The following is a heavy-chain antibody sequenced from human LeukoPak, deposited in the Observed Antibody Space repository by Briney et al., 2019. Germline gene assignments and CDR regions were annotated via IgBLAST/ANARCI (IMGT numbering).Heavy chain of an antibody. D-gene: IGHD3-10*01. V-gene: IGHV4-39*01. J-gene: IGHJ4*02. Sequence: TSETLSLTCTVSGGSISSSSYYWGWIRHPPGKGREWIGSIYYSGSTYYNPSLKSRVTISVDTSKNQFSLKLSSVTAADTALYYCARHMVRGVLNYWGQGTLVTVSS. CDR2: IYYSGST. CDR1: GGSISSSSYY. CDR3: ARHMVRGVLNY.